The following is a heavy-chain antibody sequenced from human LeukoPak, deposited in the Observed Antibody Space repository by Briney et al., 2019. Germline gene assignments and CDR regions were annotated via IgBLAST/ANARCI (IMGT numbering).Heavy chain of an antibody. CDR1: GGSISSYY. CDR2: IYSSGST. Sequence: PSETLSLTCTVSGGSISSYYWSWIRQPAGKGLEWIGRIYSSGSTNYNPSLKSRVTISVDTSKNQFSLKLSSVTAADTAVYYCARVRYGGNSDAFDIWGQGTMVTVSS. V-gene: IGHV4-4*07. J-gene: IGHJ3*02. CDR3: ARVRYGGNSDAFDI. D-gene: IGHD4-23*01.